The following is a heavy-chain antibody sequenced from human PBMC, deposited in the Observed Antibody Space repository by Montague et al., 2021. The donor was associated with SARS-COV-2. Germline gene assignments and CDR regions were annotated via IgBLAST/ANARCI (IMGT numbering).Heavy chain of an antibody. J-gene: IGHJ2*01. CDR1: GDSMNNYY. V-gene: IGHV4-59*01. CDR3: AGDRGRFWHFDL. Sequence: SETLSLTCTVSGDSMNNYYWSWIRQPPGKGLEWIGYINYSGSTHYNPSLQSRVTISVDTSKGQMSLRLNSVTAADTAVYYCAGDRGRFWHFDLWGRGTLVTVSS. D-gene: IGHD5-12*01. CDR2: INYSGST.